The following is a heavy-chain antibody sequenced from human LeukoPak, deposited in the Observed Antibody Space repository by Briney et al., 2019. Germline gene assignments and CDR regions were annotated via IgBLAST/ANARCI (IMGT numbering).Heavy chain of an antibody. D-gene: IGHD2-15*01. J-gene: IGHJ4*02. CDR1: GFTFSIYG. CDR2: ISYDGSNK. Sequence: GGSLRLSCAASGFTFSIYGMHWVRQAPGKGLEWVAVISYDGSNKYYADSVKGRFTISRDNSKNTLYLQMNSLRAEDTAVYYCAKDTLGYCSGGSCYSYYFDYWGQGTLVTVSS. CDR3: AKDTLGYCSGGSCYSYYFDY. V-gene: IGHV3-30*18.